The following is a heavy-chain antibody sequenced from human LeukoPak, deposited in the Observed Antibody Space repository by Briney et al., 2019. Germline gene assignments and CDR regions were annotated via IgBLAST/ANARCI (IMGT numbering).Heavy chain of an antibody. CDR3: ASQYGDYVPLGY. D-gene: IGHD4-17*01. V-gene: IGHV4-59*04. CDR1: GGSISSYY. J-gene: IGHJ4*02. CDR2: IYYSGST. Sequence: SETLSLTCTVSGGSISSYYWSWIRQPPGKGLECIGYIYYSGSTYYNPSLKSRVTISVDTSKNQFSLKLSSVTAADTAVYYCASQYGDYVPLGYWGQGTLVTVSS.